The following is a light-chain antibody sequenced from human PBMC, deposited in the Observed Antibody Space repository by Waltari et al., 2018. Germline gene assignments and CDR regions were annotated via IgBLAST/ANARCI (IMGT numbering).Light chain of an antibody. CDR1: QDIRSR. CDR2: DTS. V-gene: IGKV1-12*01. CDR3: QQGGSFPFT. Sequence: DIQMTQSPSSVSASVGDRVTVPCRASQDIRSRLAWYQQQPGKAPRLLIYDTSTLQSGVPSRFSGSGSGTDFTLTISSLQPEDSATYSCQQGGSFPFTFGPGTKVNI. J-gene: IGKJ3*01.